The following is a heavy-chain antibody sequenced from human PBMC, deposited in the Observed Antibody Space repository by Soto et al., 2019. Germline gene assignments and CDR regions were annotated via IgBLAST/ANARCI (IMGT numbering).Heavy chain of an antibody. Sequence: SVKVSCKASGYTFTSYGISWVRQAPGQGLEWMGGIIPIFGTANYAQKFQGRVTITADESTSTAYMELSSLRSEDTAVYYCARAREYYYDSSGYPFDPWGQGTLVTVSS. CDR1: GYTFTSYG. V-gene: IGHV1-69*13. D-gene: IGHD3-22*01. J-gene: IGHJ5*02. CDR2: IIPIFGTA. CDR3: ARAREYYYDSSGYPFDP.